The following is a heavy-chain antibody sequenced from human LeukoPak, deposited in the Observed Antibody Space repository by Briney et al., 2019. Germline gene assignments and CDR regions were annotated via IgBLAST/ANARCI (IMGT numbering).Heavy chain of an antibody. CDR2: IYSRGST. CDR3: ARNYDNSGYSAFGY. CDR1: GGSISSYY. V-gene: IGHV4-59*01. Sequence: SQTLSLTCTVSGGSISSYYWGWIRQSPGKELEWIEHIYSRGSTNYNPSLKSRVTISIDTSKNQFSLKLSSVTAADTALYYCARNYDNSGYSAFGYWGRGTLVTVSS. J-gene: IGHJ4*02. D-gene: IGHD3-22*01.